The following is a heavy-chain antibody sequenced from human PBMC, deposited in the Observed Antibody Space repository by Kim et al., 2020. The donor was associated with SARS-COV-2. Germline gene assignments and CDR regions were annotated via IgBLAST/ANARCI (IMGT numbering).Heavy chain of an antibody. D-gene: IGHD3-22*01. CDR3: ARVSGYYYPILDY. Sequence: YADSVKGRFTISRDNAKNTLYLQMNRLRAEDTAVYYCARVSGYYYPILDYWGQGTLVTVSS. J-gene: IGHJ4*02. V-gene: IGHV3-74*01.